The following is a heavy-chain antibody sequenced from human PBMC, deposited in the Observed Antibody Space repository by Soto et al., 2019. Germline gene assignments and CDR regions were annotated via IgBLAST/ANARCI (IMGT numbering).Heavy chain of an antibody. CDR2: IFHSGDT. Sequence: QVQLQESGPGLVKPSGTLSLTCAVSGDSISNSRWWTWVRQPPGKGLAWIGDIFHSGDTNYNPSLKSRVFISVDNSQNQFSLKVSSVTAADPAVYYCAYSTGWYRHDVWGQGTLVTVSS. J-gene: IGHJ3*01. D-gene: IGHD6-19*01. CDR3: AYSTGWYRHDV. V-gene: IGHV4-4*02. CDR1: GDSISNSRW.